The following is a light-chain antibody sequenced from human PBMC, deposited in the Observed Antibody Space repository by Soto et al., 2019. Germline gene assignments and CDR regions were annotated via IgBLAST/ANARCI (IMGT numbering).Light chain of an antibody. CDR1: SNDIGAYKY. CDR2: EVS. J-gene: IGLJ1*01. CDR3: SSYTTGSTLYV. V-gene: IGLV2-14*01. Sequence: QSVLTQPASVSGSPGQSITISCTGSSNDIGAYKYVSWYQQYPGKAPKLIIFEVSNRPSGVSNRFSGSKSGNTASQTISGLQADDEADYHCSSYTTGSTLYVFGGGTKLTVL.